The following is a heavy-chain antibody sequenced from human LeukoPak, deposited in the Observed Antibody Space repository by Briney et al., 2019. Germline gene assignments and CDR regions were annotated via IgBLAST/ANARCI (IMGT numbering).Heavy chain of an antibody. CDR1: GFTVSSNY. CDR3: ARGGSLFGEFVPISGRFDY. CDR2: IYSGGST. J-gene: IGHJ4*02. D-gene: IGHD3-10*02. Sequence: GGSLRLSCAASGFTVSSNYMSWVRQAPGKGLEWVSVIYSGGSTYYADSVKGRFTISRHNSKNTLYLQMNSLRAEDTAVYYCARGGSLFGEFVPISGRFDYWGQGTLVTVSS. V-gene: IGHV3-53*04.